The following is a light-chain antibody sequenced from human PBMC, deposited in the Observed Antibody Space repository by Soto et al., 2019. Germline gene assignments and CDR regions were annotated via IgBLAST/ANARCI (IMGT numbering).Light chain of an antibody. CDR2: AAS. V-gene: IGKV1-9*01. Sequence: DIQLTQSPSFLSASVGDRVTITCRASQGISSYLAWYQQKPGKAPKLLIYAASTLQSGVPSRFSGSGSGTEFTLTISSLQPEYFATYYCQQLNSYPLITFGPGTKVDIK. CDR1: QGISSY. J-gene: IGKJ3*01. CDR3: QQLNSYPLIT.